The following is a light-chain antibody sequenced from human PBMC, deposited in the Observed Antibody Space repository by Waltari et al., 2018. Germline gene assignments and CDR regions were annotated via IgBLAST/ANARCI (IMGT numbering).Light chain of an antibody. CDR1: QSISFY. J-gene: IGKJ2*01. V-gene: IGKV1-39*01. CDR3: QQSYSTPHT. Sequence: DIQMTQSPSSLSASVGDRVTITCRASQSISFYLNWYQQKPGKAPKLLIYAASSLQSGVPSRFSGSGSGTDFTLTINSLQPEDFATYSCQQSYSTPHTFGQGTKLEIK. CDR2: AAS.